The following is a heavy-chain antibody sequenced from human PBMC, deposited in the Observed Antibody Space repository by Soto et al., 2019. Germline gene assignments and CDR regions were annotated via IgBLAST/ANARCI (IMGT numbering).Heavy chain of an antibody. CDR1: GGSFSGYY. Sequence: SETLSLTCAVYGGSFSGYYWSWIRQPPGKGLEWIGEINHSGSTNYNPSLKSRVTISVDTSKNQFSLKLSSVTAADTAVYYCARGNTMVRGVIRTNWFDPWGQGTLVTVSS. CDR3: ARGNTMVRGVIRTNWFDP. CDR2: INHSGST. D-gene: IGHD3-10*01. J-gene: IGHJ5*02. V-gene: IGHV4-34*01.